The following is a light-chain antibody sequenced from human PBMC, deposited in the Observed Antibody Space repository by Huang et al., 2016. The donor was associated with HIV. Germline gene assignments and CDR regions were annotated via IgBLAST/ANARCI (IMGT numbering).Light chain of an antibody. CDR3: QQYQDWPRT. Sequence: EIVMTQSPGTLSLSPGERATLSCRPSQSVSSNLAWYQPKPGQAPRRLSYGASTRATGVPARFSGSGSGTEFTLTISSLQSDDFVVYYCQQYQDWPRTFGQGTKVEIK. V-gene: IGKV3-15*01. CDR2: GAS. CDR1: QSVSSN. J-gene: IGKJ1*01.